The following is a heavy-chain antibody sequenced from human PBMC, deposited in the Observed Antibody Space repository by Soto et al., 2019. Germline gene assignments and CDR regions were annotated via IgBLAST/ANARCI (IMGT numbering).Heavy chain of an antibody. CDR1: GFSLSKARMG. CDR3: GRAPGEGLPNYHLDS. D-gene: IGHD3-16*01. Sequence: QVTLKESGPVLVKPTETLTLTCSVSGFSLSKARMGVSWIRQPPGKALEWLAHIFWNDERSYNTSLKSRLTISRDTSQSQVVLTKTNVDPVDPSTYFCGRAPGEGLPNYHLDSWGQGTLVTVSS. J-gene: IGHJ4*02. CDR2: IFWNDER. V-gene: IGHV2-26*01.